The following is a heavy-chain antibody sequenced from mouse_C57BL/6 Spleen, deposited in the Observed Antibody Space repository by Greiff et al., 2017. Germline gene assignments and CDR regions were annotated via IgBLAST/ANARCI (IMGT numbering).Heavy chain of an antibody. Sequence: VQLQQSGAELMKPGASVKLSCKATGYTFTGYWIEWVKQRPGHGLEWIGEILPGSGSTNYNEKFKGKATFTADTSSNTAYMQLSSLTSEDSAVYYCARSPYYGSSYDWYFDVWGTGTTVTVSS. J-gene: IGHJ1*03. CDR2: ILPGSGST. CDR1: GYTFTGYW. CDR3: ARSPYYGSSYDWYFDV. V-gene: IGHV1-9*01. D-gene: IGHD1-1*01.